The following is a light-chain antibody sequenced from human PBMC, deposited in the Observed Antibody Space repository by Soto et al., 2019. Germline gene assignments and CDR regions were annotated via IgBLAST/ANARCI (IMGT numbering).Light chain of an antibody. J-gene: IGKJ4*01. CDR3: QQRSNWLT. V-gene: IGKV3-11*01. Sequence: IVLTQSPATLSLSPGERATLSCRASQSVGSYLAWYQQKPGQAPRLLIYDAYNSVSGIPARFSGRGSGTDFTLTISSLEPEDVGVYYCQQRSNWLTFGGGTKVEIK. CDR2: DAY. CDR1: QSVGSY.